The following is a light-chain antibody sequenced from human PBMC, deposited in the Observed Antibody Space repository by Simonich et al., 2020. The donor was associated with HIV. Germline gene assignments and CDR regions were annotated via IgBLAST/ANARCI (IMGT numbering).Light chain of an antibody. CDR3: LLYYGGAWV. J-gene: IGLJ3*02. V-gene: IGLV7-43*01. CDR2: STT. Sequence: QTVVTQEPSLTVSPGGTVTLTCASSTGAVTSGYYPNWIQQKPGQAPRTLIYSTTNKYSGTPGRFSGSLLGGKAALTLSGVQPEDEAEYYCLLYYGGAWVFGGGTKLTVL. CDR1: TGAVTSGYY.